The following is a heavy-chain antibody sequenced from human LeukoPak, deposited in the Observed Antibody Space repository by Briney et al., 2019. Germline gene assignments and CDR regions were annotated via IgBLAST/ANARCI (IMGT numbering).Heavy chain of an antibody. CDR3: ARVGYGYSSGWLDY. CDR1: GGSISSGSYY. V-gene: IGHV4-61*02. J-gene: IGHJ4*02. CDR2: IYTSGST. Sequence: SQTLSLTCTVSGGSISSGSYYWSWIRQPAGKGLEWIGRIYTSGSTNYNPSLKSRVTISVDTSKNQFSLKLSSVTAADTAVYYCARVGYGYSSGWLDYWGQGTLVTVSS. D-gene: IGHD6-19*01.